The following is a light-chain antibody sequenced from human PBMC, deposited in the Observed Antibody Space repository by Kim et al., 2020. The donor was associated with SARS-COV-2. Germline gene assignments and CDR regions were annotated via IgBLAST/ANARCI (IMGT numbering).Light chain of an antibody. CDR2: AAS. CDR1: QSINTY. CDR3: QQIYSTPRT. J-gene: IGKJ1*01. Sequence: ASVGDRITITCRASQSINTYLNWYQQKPGKAPKLLIYAASTLQSVVPLRFSGSGSRTEFTLTITSLQPEDFATYYCQQIYSTPRTFGQGTKVDIK. V-gene: IGKV1-39*01.